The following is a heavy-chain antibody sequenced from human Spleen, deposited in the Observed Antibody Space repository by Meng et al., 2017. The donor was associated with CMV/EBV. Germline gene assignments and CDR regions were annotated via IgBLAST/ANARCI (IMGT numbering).Heavy chain of an antibody. CDR2: IHPSGTI. D-gene: IGHD1-14*01. CDR1: GGPLTGDS. V-gene: IGHV4-34*01. CDR3: ARGLDHAKVGY. Sequence: LTCGVYGGPLTGDSWHWLRQPPGRGLEWIGEIHPSGTITYTPSLMTQVTLSIDTSYTQFSLRLNSVTAADTAVYFCARGLDHAKVGYWGQGTLVTVSS. J-gene: IGHJ4*02.